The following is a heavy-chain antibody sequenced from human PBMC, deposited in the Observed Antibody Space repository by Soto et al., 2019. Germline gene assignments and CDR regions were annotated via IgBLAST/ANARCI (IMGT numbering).Heavy chain of an antibody. CDR1: GDTFTAYF. CDR3: AAADSSGYYGG. V-gene: IGHV1-58*02. D-gene: IGHD3-22*01. Sequence: SVKVSCKAPGDTFTAYFILWVRQARGQRLEWIGWITVGTGNTNYAQKFQERVTITRDMSTSTAYMELRSLRSEDTAVYYCAAADSSGYYGGWGQGTQVTVSS. J-gene: IGHJ4*02. CDR2: ITVGTGNT.